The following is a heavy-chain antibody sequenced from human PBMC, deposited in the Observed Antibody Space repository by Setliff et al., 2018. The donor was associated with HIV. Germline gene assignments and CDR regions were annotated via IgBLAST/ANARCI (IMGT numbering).Heavy chain of an antibody. Sequence: GGSLRLSCEASGFTFSSYGMHWVRQAPGKGLEWVSSISSSSSYIYYADSLKGRFTISRDNAKNSLYLQMNSLRAEDTALYFCARRGNLLEGRQLDSWGQGTLVTVS. V-gene: IGHV3-21*04. D-gene: IGHD1-1*01. CDR2: ISSSSSYI. CDR1: GFTFSSYG. CDR3: ARRGNLLEGRQLDS. J-gene: IGHJ4*02.